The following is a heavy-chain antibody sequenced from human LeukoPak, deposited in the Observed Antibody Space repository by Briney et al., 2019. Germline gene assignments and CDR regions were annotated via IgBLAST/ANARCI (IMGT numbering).Heavy chain of an antibody. J-gene: IGHJ4*02. CDR3: TTGADYYDSSGYYTYSLLAFDY. CDR2: IKSKTDGGTT. Sequence: GGSLRLSCAASGFTFSNAWMSWVRQAPGKGLEWVGRIKSKTDGGTTDYAAPVKGRLTISRDDSKNTLYLQMNSLKAEDTAVYYCTTGADYYDSSGYYTYSLLAFDYWGQGTLVTVSS. V-gene: IGHV3-15*01. D-gene: IGHD3-22*01. CDR1: GFTFSNAW.